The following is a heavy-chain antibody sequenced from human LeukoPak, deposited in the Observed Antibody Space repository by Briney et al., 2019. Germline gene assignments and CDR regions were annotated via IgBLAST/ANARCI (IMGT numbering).Heavy chain of an antibody. Sequence: ASVKVSCKASGYTFTSYGISWVRQAPGQGLEWMGWISAYNGNTNYAQKLQGRVTMTTDASTSTAYMELRSLRSDDTAVYYCARDPRYYDGQYYFDYWGQGTLVTVSS. D-gene: IGHD3-22*01. CDR3: ARDPRYYDGQYYFDY. CDR1: GYTFTSYG. V-gene: IGHV1-18*01. J-gene: IGHJ4*02. CDR2: ISAYNGNT.